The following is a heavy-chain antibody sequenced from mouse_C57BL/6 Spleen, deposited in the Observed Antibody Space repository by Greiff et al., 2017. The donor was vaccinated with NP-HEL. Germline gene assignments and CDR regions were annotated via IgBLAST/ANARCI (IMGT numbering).Heavy chain of an antibody. CDR1: GYTFTSYT. Sequence: QVQLKESGAELARPGASVKMSCKASGYTFTSYTMHWVKQRPGQGLEWIGYINPSSGYTKYKQKFKDKATLTADKSSSTAYMQLSSLTSEDSAVYYCAREGGYYLEWGQGTLVTVSA. J-gene: IGHJ3*02. CDR3: AREGGYYLE. CDR2: INPSSGYT. D-gene: IGHD2-3*01. V-gene: IGHV1-4*01.